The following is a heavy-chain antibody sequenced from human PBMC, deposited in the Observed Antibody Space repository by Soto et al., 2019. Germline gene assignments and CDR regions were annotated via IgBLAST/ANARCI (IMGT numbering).Heavy chain of an antibody. Sequence: SETLSLTCAVYGGSFSGYYWSWIRQPPGKGLEWIGEINHSGSTNYNPSLKSRVTISVDTSKNQFSLKLSSVTAADTAVYYCARGRSRWYQVNYYYYGMDVWGQGTTVTVSS. D-gene: IGHD1-20*01. CDR1: GGSFSGYY. J-gene: IGHJ6*02. CDR3: ARGRSRWYQVNYYYYGMDV. CDR2: INHSGST. V-gene: IGHV4-34*01.